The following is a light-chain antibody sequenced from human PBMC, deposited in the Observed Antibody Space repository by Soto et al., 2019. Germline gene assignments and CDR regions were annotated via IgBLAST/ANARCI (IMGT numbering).Light chain of an antibody. CDR3: GTWDSSLKSVV. V-gene: IGLV1-51*01. CDR1: NSNIGHDY. CDR2: DSY. J-gene: IGLJ2*01. Sequence: QSVLTQPPSVSVAPGQKVTISCSGSNSNIGHDYVSWYQRLPGTAPKLLIYDSYKRPSGIPDRFSGSTSGTSATLGITGLQTGDEADYYCGTWDSSLKSVVFGGGTQLTVL.